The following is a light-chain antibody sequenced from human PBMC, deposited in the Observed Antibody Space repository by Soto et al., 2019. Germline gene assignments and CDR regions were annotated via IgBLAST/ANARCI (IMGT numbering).Light chain of an antibody. Sequence: VLTQPPSVSGSPGQSVTISCTGTSSDVGSSNGVSWYQQPPGTAPKLMIYDVSNRPSGVPDRFSGSKSGNTASLTISGLQAEDEADYYCSSYTSSSTYVFGTGTKVTVL. J-gene: IGLJ1*01. CDR1: SSDVGSSNG. V-gene: IGLV2-18*02. CDR2: DVS. CDR3: SSYTSSSTYV.